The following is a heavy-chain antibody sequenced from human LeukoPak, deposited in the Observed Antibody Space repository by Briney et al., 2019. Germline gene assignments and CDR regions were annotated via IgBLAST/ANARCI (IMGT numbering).Heavy chain of an antibody. CDR1: GFTFSSYW. V-gene: IGHV3-74*01. CDR3: ARGNTAMVTPDYYYGMDV. Sequence: GGSLRLSCAASGFTFSSYWMHWVRQAPGKGLVWVSRINSDGSSTSYADSVKGRFTISRDNAKNTLYLQMNSLRAEDTAVYYCARGNTAMVTPDYYYGMDVWGQGTTVTVSS. CDR2: INSDGSST. D-gene: IGHD5-18*01. J-gene: IGHJ6*02.